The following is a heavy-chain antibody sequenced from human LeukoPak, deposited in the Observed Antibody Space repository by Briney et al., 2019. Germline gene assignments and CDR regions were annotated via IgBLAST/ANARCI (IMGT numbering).Heavy chain of an antibody. CDR1: GYTYTSYG. Sequence: SGKASGYTYTSYGMHWVRQAPGKGLEWVAVISYDGSNKYYADSVKGRFTISRDNSKNTLYLQMNSLRAEDTAVYYCAKHHLDIVATIEDYWGQGTLVTVSS. CDR2: ISYDGSNK. D-gene: IGHD5-12*01. CDR3: AKHHLDIVATIEDY. V-gene: IGHV3-30*18. J-gene: IGHJ4*02.